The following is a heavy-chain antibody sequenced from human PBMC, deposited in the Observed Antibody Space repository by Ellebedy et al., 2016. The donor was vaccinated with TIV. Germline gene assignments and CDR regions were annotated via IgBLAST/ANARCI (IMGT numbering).Heavy chain of an antibody. CDR3: ARDGGHCSGGSCFDYRYIDL. CDR1: GFTFSSYG. D-gene: IGHD2-15*01. J-gene: IGHJ2*01. V-gene: IGHV3-33*01. Sequence: PGGSLRLSCAASGFTFSSYGMHWVRQAPGKGLEWVAVIWYDGSNKYYADSVKGRFTISRDNSKTTLYLQMNSLRAEDTAVYYCARDGGHCSGGSCFDYRYIDLWGRGTLVTVSS. CDR2: IWYDGSNK.